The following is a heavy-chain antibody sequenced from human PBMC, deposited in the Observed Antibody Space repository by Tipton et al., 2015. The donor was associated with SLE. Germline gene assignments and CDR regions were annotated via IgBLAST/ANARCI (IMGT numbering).Heavy chain of an antibody. D-gene: IGHD3-10*01. Sequence: SLRLSCEASGFTFRSHPMHWVRQAPGQGLEWVSLISYDGSDPHYSGSVKGRFTISRDNSENTLYLQMDNLRAEDTAVYYCARTQGSFVSCFDLWGHGTLVTVSS. CDR3: ARTQGSFVSCFDL. J-gene: IGHJ4*01. V-gene: IGHV3-30*04. CDR2: ISYDGSDP. CDR1: GFTFRSHP.